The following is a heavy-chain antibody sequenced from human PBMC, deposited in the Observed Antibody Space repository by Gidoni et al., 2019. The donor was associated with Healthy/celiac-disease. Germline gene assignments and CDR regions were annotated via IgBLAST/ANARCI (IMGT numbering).Heavy chain of an antibody. CDR2: ISYDGSNK. V-gene: IGHV3-30-3*01. CDR1: GFTFSSYA. D-gene: IGHD2-15*01. CDR3: ARNGVVAATREDYFDY. J-gene: IGHJ4*02. Sequence: QVQLVESGGGVFQPGRSLSLSCAASGFTFSSYAMHWVRQAPGKGLEWVAVISYDGSNKYYADSVKGRFTISRDNSKNTLYLQMNSLRAEDTAVYYCARNGVVAATREDYFDYWGQGTLVTVSS.